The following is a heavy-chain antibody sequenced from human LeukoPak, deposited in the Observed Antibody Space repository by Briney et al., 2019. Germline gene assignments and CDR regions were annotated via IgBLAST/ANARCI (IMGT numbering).Heavy chain of an antibody. J-gene: IGHJ4*02. CDR3: AREVTTLDS. CDR1: GFTFSSYA. V-gene: IGHV3-30-3*01. CDR2: ISYDGSNK. Sequence: GGSLRLSCAASGFTFSSYAMHWVRQAPGKGLEWVAVISYDGSNKYYADSVKGRFTISRDNAKNTLYLQMNSLRAEDTAVYYCAREVTTLDSWGQGTLVTVSS. D-gene: IGHD4-17*01.